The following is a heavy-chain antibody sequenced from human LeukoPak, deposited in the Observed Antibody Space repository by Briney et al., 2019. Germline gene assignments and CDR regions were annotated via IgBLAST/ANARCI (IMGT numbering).Heavy chain of an antibody. CDR3: ARVDGSCSGGSCPSGNWFDP. Sequence: PSETLSLTCTVSGGSISSSNYYWNWIRQPAGKGLEWIGRIYTSGSTNYNPSLKSRVTISYTSRNQFSLKLNSVTAADTAVYYCARVDGSCSGGSCPSGNWFDPWGQGTLVTVSS. V-gene: IGHV4-61*02. D-gene: IGHD2-15*01. CDR2: IYTSGST. J-gene: IGHJ5*02. CDR1: GGSISSSNYY.